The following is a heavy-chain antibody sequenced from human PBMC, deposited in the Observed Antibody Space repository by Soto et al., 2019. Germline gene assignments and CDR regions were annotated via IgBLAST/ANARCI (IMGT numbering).Heavy chain of an antibody. D-gene: IGHD2-15*01. CDR3: VRGGGGGLFDP. CDR1: GFTFGDSY. Sequence: GGSLRLSCAGSGFTFGDSYMSWIRQAPGKGLEWLSYISPGSRYPAYADSVKGRFTISRDNAKRPLYLQMMSLTAEDTAIYYCVRGGGGGLFDPWGQGTMVTVSS. CDR2: ISPGSRYP. J-gene: IGHJ5*02. V-gene: IGHV3-11*06.